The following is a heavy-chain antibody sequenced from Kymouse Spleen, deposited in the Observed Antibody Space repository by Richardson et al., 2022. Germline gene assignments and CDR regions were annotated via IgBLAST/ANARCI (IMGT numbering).Heavy chain of an antibody. CDR2: IYHSGST. D-gene: IGHD4-11,IGHD4-11*01. CDR3: ELQ*LRGAGTTLYYYYYYGMDV. CDR1: GGSISSSNW. Sequence: QVQLQESGPGLVKPSGTLSLTCAVSGGSISSSNWWSWVRQPPGKGLEWIGEIYHSGSTNYNPSLKSRVTISVDKSKNQFSLKLSSVTAADTAVYYCELQ*LRGAGTTLYYYYYYGMDVWGQGTTVTVSS. J-gene: IGHJ6*02. V-gene: IGHV4-4*02.